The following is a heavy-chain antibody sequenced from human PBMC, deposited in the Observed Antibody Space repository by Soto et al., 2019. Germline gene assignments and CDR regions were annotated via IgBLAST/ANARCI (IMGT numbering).Heavy chain of an antibody. CDR2: INHSGST. J-gene: IGHJ4*02. CDR1: GGSFSGYY. Sequence: SSETLSLTCAVYGGSFSGYYWSWIRQPPGKGLEWIGEINHSGSTNYNPSLKSRVTISVDTSKNQFSLKLSSVTAADTAVYYCARKRGYSYGYPFGYWGQGTLVTVSS. CDR3: ARKRGYSYGYPFGY. D-gene: IGHD5-18*01. V-gene: IGHV4-34*01.